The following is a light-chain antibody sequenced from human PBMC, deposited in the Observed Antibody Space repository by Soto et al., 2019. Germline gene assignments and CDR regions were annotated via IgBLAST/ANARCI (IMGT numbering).Light chain of an antibody. CDR2: DDS. V-gene: IGLV2-14*03. J-gene: IGLJ1*01. Sequence: QSALTQPASVSGSPGQSITISCTGTSSDVGSYNYVSWYQHHPGKVPKLMIYDDSSRPSGVSNRFTGSKSGNTASLSISGLQTEDEADYYCSSYTTSETRVFGTGTKVTVL. CDR3: SSYTTSETRV. CDR1: SSDVGSYNY.